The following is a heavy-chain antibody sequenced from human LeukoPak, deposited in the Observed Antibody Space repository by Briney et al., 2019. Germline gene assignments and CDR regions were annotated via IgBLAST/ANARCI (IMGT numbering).Heavy chain of an antibody. Sequence: GGSLRLSCAASGFTFSSYAMTWVRQAPGKGLEWVSAISDSGRSTYYADSVKGRFTISRDISKSTLYLQMNSLRAEDTPLYYCAKGQKWELPLDFWGQGTLVTVSS. J-gene: IGHJ4*02. V-gene: IGHV3-23*01. D-gene: IGHD1-26*01. CDR1: GFTFSSYA. CDR2: ISDSGRST. CDR3: AKGQKWELPLDF.